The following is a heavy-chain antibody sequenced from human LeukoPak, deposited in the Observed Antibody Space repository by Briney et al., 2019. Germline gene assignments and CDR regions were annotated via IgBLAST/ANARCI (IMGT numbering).Heavy chain of an antibody. CDR1: GFTFSSYS. CDR3: ARAYSSGWGGYYGMDV. Sequence: GGSLRLSCAASGFTFSSYSMNWVRQAPGKGLEWVSYISSGSTIYYADSVKGRFTISRDNAKNSLYLQMNSLRAEDTAVYYCARAYSSGWGGYYGMDVWGQGTTVTVSS. J-gene: IGHJ6*02. V-gene: IGHV3-48*04. D-gene: IGHD6-19*01. CDR2: ISSGSTI.